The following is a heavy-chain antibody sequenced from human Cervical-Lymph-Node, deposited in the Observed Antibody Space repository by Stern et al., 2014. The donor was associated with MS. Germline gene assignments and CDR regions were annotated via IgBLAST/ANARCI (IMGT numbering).Heavy chain of an antibody. D-gene: IGHD6-19*01. J-gene: IGHJ4*02. CDR2: ISFDGAKT. Sequence: VQLVESGGGVVQPGRSLRLSCSPSGFAFSTYGMHWVRQAPGKGLAWVALISFDGAKTYYAASVKGRFTISRDNPKNTLYLQMKSLRGEDTAVYYCARGSDWYPLDYWGQGTLVTVSS. CDR3: ARGSDWYPLDY. CDR1: GFAFSTYG. V-gene: IGHV3-30*03.